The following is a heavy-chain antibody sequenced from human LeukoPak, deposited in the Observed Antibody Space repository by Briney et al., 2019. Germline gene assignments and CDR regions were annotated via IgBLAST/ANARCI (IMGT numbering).Heavy chain of an antibody. CDR2: ISAYNGNT. J-gene: IGHJ3*02. CDR3: ARVWELPSFDAFDI. D-gene: IGHD1-26*01. V-gene: IGHV1-18*01. Sequence: ASVKVSCKASGYTFTSYGISWVRQAPGQGLEWMGWISAYNGNTNYAQKLQGRVTMTTDTSTSTAYMELRSLRSDDTAVYYCARVWELPSFDAFDIWAKGQWSPSPQ. CDR1: GYTFTSYG.